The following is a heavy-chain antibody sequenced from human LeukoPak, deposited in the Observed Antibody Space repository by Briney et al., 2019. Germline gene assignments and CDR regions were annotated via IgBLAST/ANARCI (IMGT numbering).Heavy chain of an antibody. V-gene: IGHV3-30*04. J-gene: IGHJ4*02. D-gene: IGHD3-10*01. CDR1: GFTFSSYV. CDR2: ISSDGSNK. Sequence: GGSLRLSCAASGFTFSSYVMQWVRQVPGKGLEWVAVISSDGSNKYYADSVKGRFTISRDNSKNTLYLEVISLTAEDTAVYYCAKDDAWLRFGEWSQGTLVTVSS. CDR3: AKDDAWLRFGE.